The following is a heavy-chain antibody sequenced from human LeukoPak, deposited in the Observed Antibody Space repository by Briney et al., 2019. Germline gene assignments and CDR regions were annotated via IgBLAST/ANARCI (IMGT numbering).Heavy chain of an antibody. CDR1: GFTFSSYT. J-gene: IGHJ1*01. CDR3: ARDFTTSSTAYFQH. V-gene: IGHV3-48*04. D-gene: IGHD6-6*01. Sequence: GGSLRLSCAASGFTFSSYTMNWVRQPPGKGLEWVSNIGTSSTTIYYADSVKGRFTISRDNAKNSLYLQMNSLRAEDTAVYYCARDFTTSSTAYFQHWGQGTLVTVSS. CDR2: IGTSSTTI.